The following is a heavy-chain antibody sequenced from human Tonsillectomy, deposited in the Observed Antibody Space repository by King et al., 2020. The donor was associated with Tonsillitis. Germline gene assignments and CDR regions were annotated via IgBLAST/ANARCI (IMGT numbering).Heavy chain of an antibody. J-gene: IGHJ4*02. CDR1: GFTFTDYH. Sequence: QLVQSGAEVKKPGASVKVSCQASGFTFTDYHMHWVRQAPGQGLEWMGWIYPTSGDTYYAQKFQGRISLTRDTSINSLYMELTRLTSDDTALYYCVRENWYYDYWGRGTLVTVSS. V-gene: IGHV1-2*02. D-gene: IGHD1-1*01. CDR3: VRENWYYDY. CDR2: IYPTSGDT.